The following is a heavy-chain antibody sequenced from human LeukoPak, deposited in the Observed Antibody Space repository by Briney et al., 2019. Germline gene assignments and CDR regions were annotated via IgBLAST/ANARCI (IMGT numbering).Heavy chain of an antibody. J-gene: IGHJ4*02. CDR2: ISYDGSNK. D-gene: IGHD6-19*01. CDR3: AKVGWYGSFLDY. Sequence: GGSLRLSCAASGFTFSSYGMHWVRQAPGKGLEWVAVISYDGSNKYYADSVKGRFTISRDNSKNTLYLQMNSLRAEDTAVYYCAKVGWYGSFLDYWGQGTLVTVSP. V-gene: IGHV3-30*18. CDR1: GFTFSSYG.